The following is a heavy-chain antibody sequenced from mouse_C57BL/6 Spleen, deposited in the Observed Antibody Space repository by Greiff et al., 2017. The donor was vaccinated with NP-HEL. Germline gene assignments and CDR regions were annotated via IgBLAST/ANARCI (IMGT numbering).Heavy chain of an antibody. D-gene: IGHD2-13*01. V-gene: IGHV1-22*01. J-gene: IGHJ2*01. CDR2: INPNNGGT. CDR1: GYTFTDYN. Sequence: EVQVVESGPELVKPGASVKMSCKASGYTFTDYNMHWVKQSHGKSLEWIGYINPNNGGTSYNQKFKGKATLTVNKSSSTAYMELRSLTSEDSAVYYCAREGDYYFDYWGQGTTLTVSS. CDR3: AREGDYYFDY.